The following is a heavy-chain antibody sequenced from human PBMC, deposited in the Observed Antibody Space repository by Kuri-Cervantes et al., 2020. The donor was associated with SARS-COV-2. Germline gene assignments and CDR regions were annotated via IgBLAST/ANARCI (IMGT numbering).Heavy chain of an antibody. J-gene: IGHJ5*02. Sequence: GGSLRLSCAASGFTFSSYSMNWVRQAPGKGLEWVSSISSSSSYIYYADSVKGRFTISGDNAKNSLYLQMNSLRAEDTAVYYCARGGDYYDSSGYYPNWFDPWGQGTLVTVSS. V-gene: IGHV3-21*01. D-gene: IGHD3-22*01. CDR1: GFTFSSYS. CDR2: ISSSSSYI. CDR3: ARGGDYYDSSGYYPNWFDP.